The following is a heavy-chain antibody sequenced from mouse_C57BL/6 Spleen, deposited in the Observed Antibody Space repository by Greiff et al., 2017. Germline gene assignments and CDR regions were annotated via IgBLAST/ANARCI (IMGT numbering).Heavy chain of an antibody. CDR2: IHPNSGST. D-gene: IGHD1-1*01. CDR1: GYTFTSYW. CDR3: ARHGSSYWYFDV. J-gene: IGHJ1*03. V-gene: IGHV1-64*01. Sequence: QVQLQQPGAELVKPGASVKLSYKASGYTFTSYWMHWVKQRPGQGLEWIGMIHPNSGSTNYNEKFKSKATLTVDKSSSTAYMQLSSLTSEDSAVYYCARHGSSYWYFDVWGTGTTVTVSS.